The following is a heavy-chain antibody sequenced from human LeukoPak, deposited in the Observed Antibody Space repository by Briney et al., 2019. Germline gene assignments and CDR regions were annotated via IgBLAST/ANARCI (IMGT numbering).Heavy chain of an antibody. Sequence: GGSLRLSCAASGFIFSSYGMHWVRQAPGRGLEWVAFIRYDGSKKYYADSVKGRFTISRDNSKNTLYLQMNSLRAEDTAVYYCAARSSWYGFYYYYMDVWGKGTTVTISS. V-gene: IGHV3-30*02. CDR3: AARSSWYGFYYYYMDV. CDR2: IRYDGSKK. CDR1: GFIFSSYG. D-gene: IGHD6-13*01. J-gene: IGHJ6*03.